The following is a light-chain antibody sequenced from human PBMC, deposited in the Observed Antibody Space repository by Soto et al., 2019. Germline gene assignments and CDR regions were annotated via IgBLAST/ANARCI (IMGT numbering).Light chain of an antibody. CDR2: EVS. CDR1: SSDVGGYNY. J-gene: IGLJ3*02. Sequence: QSALTQPASVSGSPGQSITISCTGTSSDVGGYNYVSWYQQHPGKAPKLMIYEVSNRPSGVSNRFSGSKSDNTVSLTISGLQAEDEADYYCYSYTSSSTWVFGGGTQLPVL. CDR3: YSYTSSSTWV. V-gene: IGLV2-14*01.